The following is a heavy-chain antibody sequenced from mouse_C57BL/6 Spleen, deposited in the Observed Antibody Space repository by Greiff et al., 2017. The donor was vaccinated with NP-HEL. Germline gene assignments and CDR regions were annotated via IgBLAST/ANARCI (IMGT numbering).Heavy chain of an antibody. D-gene: IGHD4-1*01. CDR2: IDPSDSYT. V-gene: IGHV1-69*01. Sequence: QVQLQQPGAELVMPGASVKLSCKASGYTFTSYWMHWVKQRPGQGLEWIGEIDPSDSYTNYNQKFKGKSTLTVDKSSSTAYMQRSSLTSEDSAVYYCARSGLGGYYFDYWGQGTTLTVSS. CDR1: GYTFTSYW. CDR3: ARSGLGGYYFDY. J-gene: IGHJ2*01.